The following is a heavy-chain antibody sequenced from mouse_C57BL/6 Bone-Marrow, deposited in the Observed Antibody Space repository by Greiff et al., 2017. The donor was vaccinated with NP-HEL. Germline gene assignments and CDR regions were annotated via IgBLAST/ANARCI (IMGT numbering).Heavy chain of an antibody. V-gene: IGHV1-82*01. CDR1: GYAFSSSW. D-gene: IGHD1-1*01. Sequence: VQLVESGPELVKPGASVKISCKASGYAFSSSWMNWVKQRPGKGLEWIGRIYPGDGDTNYNGKFKGKATLTADKSSSTAYMQLSSLTSEDSAVYFCARGILLHWYFDVWGTGTTVTVSS. CDR3: ARGILLHWYFDV. CDR2: IYPGDGDT. J-gene: IGHJ1*03.